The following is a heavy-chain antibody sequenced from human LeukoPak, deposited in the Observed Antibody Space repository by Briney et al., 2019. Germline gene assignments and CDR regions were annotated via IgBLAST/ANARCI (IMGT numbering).Heavy chain of an antibody. CDR1: GYTFTGYY. Sequence: APVKVSCKASGYTFTGYYMHWVRQAPGQGLEWMGWINPNSGGTNYAQKFQGWVTMTRDTSISTAYMELSRLRSDDTAVYYCARELLWFGEPYYYYGMDVWGQGTTVTVSS. CDR2: INPNSGGT. D-gene: IGHD3-10*01. V-gene: IGHV1-2*04. J-gene: IGHJ6*02. CDR3: ARELLWFGEPYYYYGMDV.